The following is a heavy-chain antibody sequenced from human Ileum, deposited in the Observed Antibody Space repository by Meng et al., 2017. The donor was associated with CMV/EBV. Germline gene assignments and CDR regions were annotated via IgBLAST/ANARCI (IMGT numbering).Heavy chain of an antibody. CDR3: ARDSGWYDYFDY. CDR2: ISYDGSNK. CDR1: GFTFSSYA. J-gene: IGHJ4*02. D-gene: IGHD6-19*01. V-gene: IGHV3-30-3*01. Sequence: GGSLRLSCAASGFTFSSYAMHWVRQAPGKGLEWVAVISYDGSNKYYADSVKGRFTISRDNSKNTLYLQMNSLRAEDTAVYYCARDSGWYDYFDYWDQGTLVTVS.